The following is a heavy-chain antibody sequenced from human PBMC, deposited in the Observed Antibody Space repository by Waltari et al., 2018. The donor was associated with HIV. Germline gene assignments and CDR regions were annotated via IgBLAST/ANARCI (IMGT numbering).Heavy chain of an antibody. CDR2: IKSKTDGGTT. Sequence: EVQLVEYGGGLVKPGGSLRLSCAASGFTFSNAWMSWVRPAPGKGLEWVGRIKSKTDGGTTDYAAPVKGRFTISRDDSKNTLYLQMNSLKTEDTAVYYCTTTVGFGELSDYWGQGTLVTVSS. CDR3: TTTVGFGELSDY. V-gene: IGHV3-15*01. CDR1: GFTFSNAW. D-gene: IGHD3-10*01. J-gene: IGHJ4*02.